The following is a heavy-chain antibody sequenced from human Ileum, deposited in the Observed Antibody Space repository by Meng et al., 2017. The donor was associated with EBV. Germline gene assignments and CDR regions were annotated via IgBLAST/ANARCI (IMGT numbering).Heavy chain of an antibody. CDR2: MSYTGST. CDR3: ARERGGGDRGIQ. V-gene: IGHV4-61*08. CDR1: NGSVSSYGYY. J-gene: IGHJ4*02. D-gene: IGHD2-21*02. Sequence: QVQLRGSGPGLVKPSETLSLTCSVSNGSVSSYGYYWTWIRQPPGKGLEWIGYMSYTGSTNYKSTLKSRVTISVDKSKNQFSLKLSSVTAADTAVYYCARERGGGDRGIQWGQGTLVTVSS.